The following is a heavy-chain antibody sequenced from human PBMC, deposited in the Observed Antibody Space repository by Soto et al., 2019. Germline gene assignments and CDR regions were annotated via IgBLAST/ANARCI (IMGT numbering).Heavy chain of an antibody. V-gene: IGHV3-53*01. J-gene: IGHJ4*02. CDR3: AKNEATRSGYARSFDY. CDR2: IYSGGGT. CDR1: GFTVSRNY. D-gene: IGHD5-12*01. Sequence: EVQLVDSGGGLIQPGGSLRLSCAASGFTVSRNYMSWVRQAPGKGLEWVSLIYSGGGTYYADSVNGRFTISRDDSKNTLYLHMNGLRAEDTAVYYCAKNEATRSGYARSFDYWGQGTLVTVSS.